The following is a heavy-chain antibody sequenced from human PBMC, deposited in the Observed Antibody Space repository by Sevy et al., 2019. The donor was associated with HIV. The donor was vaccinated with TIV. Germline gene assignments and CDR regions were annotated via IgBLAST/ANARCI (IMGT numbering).Heavy chain of an antibody. CDR3: TTDHRRDGIVVVPFEY. D-gene: IGHD2-15*01. CDR1: GFTFSNAW. V-gene: IGHV3-15*01. Sequence: GGSLRLSCAASGFTFSNAWMSWVRQSPGKGLEWVGRIRSKAGGGTTDYATIVKGKFTISRDHSRDILYLQLNSLETEETAVYYCTTDHRRDGIVVVPFEYWGQGTLVTVSS. J-gene: IGHJ4*02. CDR2: IRSKAGGGTT.